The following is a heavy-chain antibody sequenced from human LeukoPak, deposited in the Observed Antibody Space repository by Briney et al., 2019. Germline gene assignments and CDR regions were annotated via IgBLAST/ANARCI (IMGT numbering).Heavy chain of an antibody. CDR2: INTDGSST. CDR1: GFTFSSYW. Sequence: GGSLRLSCAAPGFTFSSYWMHWVRQAPGKGLVWVSRINTDGSSTSYADSVKGRFTISRDNAKNTLYLQMNSLRAEDTAVYYCARAIVGAPAFDYWGQGTLVTVSS. J-gene: IGHJ4*02. CDR3: ARAIVGAPAFDY. D-gene: IGHD1-26*01. V-gene: IGHV3-74*01.